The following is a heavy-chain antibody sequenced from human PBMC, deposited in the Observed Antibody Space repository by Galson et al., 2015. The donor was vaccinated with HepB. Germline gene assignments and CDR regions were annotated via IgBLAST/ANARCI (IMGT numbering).Heavy chain of an antibody. J-gene: IGHJ4*02. CDR2: VSARGGGA. CDR3: AKPPWTVFGVVSRKSYYFDH. D-gene: IGHD3-3*01. CDR1: GFRFGDTW. Sequence: SLRLSCAGSGFRFGDTWMNWVRQAPGKGLEWVSSVSARGGGAHYADSVKGRFAVSRDNSKNTLYLQMNSLRAEDTAVYYCAKPPWTVFGVVSRKSYYFDHWGRGTLVTVSS. V-gene: IGHV3-23*01.